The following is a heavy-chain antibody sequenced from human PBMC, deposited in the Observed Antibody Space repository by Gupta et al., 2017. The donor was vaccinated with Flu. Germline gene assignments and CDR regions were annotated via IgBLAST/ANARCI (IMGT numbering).Heavy chain of an antibody. D-gene: IGHD2-15*01. CDR1: GVSFSSFA. Sequence: QVHLVQSGTEMKKPGSSVKVSCKTSGVSFSSFAINWVRQAPGQGLEWMGGTIPISGTRNYAQRFRGRVTLTADESTSTVYMELTSLRSEDTAVYYCARKGGGQCSGGNCYSFDFWGQGSLVTVSS. CDR3: ARKGGGQCSGGNCYSFDF. J-gene: IGHJ4*02. V-gene: IGHV1-69*01. CDR2: TIPISGTR.